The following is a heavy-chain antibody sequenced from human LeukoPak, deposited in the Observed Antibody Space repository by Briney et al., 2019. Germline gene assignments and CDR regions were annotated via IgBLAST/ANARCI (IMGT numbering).Heavy chain of an antibody. CDR1: GFTFSSYG. D-gene: IGHD3-16*01. V-gene: IGHV3-23*01. CDR2: ISGGGETT. Sequence: GGSLRLSCAASGFTFSSYGMGWVRQAPGKGLEWVSSISGGGETTYYADSVKGRFPISRDNSKSTLYLQMNSLGAEDTAVYYCAKDWGEYFDYVWGSFTSFDSWGQGTLVTVSS. CDR3: AKDWGEYFDYVWGSFTSFDS. J-gene: IGHJ4*02.